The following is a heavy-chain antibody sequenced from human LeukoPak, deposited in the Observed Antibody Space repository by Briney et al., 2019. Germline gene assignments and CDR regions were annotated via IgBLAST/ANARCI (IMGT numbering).Heavy chain of an antibody. D-gene: IGHD6-19*01. V-gene: IGHV1-46*01. Sequence: ASVKVSCKASGYTFTSYYMHWVRQAPGQGLEWMGIINPSGGSTSYAQKFQGRVTMTRDTSTSTVYMELSSLRSEDTAVYYCARYSEAGTGSEYFQHWGQGTLVTVSS. CDR3: ARYSEAGTGSEYFQH. CDR1: GYTFTSYY. CDR2: INPSGGST. J-gene: IGHJ1*01.